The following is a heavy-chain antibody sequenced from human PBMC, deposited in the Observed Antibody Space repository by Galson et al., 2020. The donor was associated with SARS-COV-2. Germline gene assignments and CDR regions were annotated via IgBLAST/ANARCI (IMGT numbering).Heavy chain of an antibody. CDR2: ISSSSTTI. D-gene: IGHD2-21*02. V-gene: IGHV3-48*02. Sequence: GGSLRLSCAASGFTFSSYSMYWVRQAPGKGLEWVSYISSSSTTIYYADSVKGRFTISRDNAKNSLYLQMNSLRDEDTAVYYCARDRYCGGDCWAYYFYYGMDVWGQGTTVTVSS. J-gene: IGHJ6*02. CDR1: GFTFSSYS. CDR3: ARDRYCGGDCWAYYFYYGMDV.